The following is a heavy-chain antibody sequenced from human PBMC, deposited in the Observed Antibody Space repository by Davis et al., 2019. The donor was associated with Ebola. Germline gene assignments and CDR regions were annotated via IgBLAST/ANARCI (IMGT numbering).Heavy chain of an antibody. V-gene: IGHV3-21*04. CDR2: ISSSSSYI. Sequence: GSLRLSCAASGFTFSSYSMNWVRQAPGKGLEWVSSISSSSSYIYYADSVKGRFTISRDNAKNSLYLQMNSLRAEDTAVYYCARDSSHVPGRVPLDYWGQGTLVTVSS. CDR1: GFTFSSYS. J-gene: IGHJ4*02. CDR3: ARDSSHVPGRVPLDY. D-gene: IGHD3/OR15-3a*01.